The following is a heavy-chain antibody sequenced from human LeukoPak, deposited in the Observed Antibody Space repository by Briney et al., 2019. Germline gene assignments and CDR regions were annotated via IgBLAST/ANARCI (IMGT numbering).Heavy chain of an antibody. CDR3: ARDYYGSGSLDY. V-gene: IGHV4-34*01. Sequence: PSETLSLTCAVYGGSFSGYYWSWIRQPPGKGLEWIGEINYSGSTNYNPSLKSRVTMSVDTSKNQFSLKLSSVTAADTAVYYCARDYYGSGSLDYWGQGTLVTVSS. J-gene: IGHJ4*02. D-gene: IGHD3-10*01. CDR2: INYSGST. CDR1: GGSFSGYY.